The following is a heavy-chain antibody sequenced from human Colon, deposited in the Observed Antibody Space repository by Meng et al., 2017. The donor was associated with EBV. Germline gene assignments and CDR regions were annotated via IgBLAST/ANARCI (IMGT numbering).Heavy chain of an antibody. CDR3: AKDVTGIRGGDL. V-gene: IGHV3-23*01. Sequence: EVQLSESXGGWVQPGGSLRLSCVASGFTLNTYAMSWVRQAPGKGLEWVSVITHADRTFHADSVKGRFTISRDKFKNTLYLQMNSLRADDTAIYYCAKDVTGIRGGDLWGQGTLGTVSS. CDR1: GFTLNTYA. J-gene: IGHJ5*02. D-gene: IGHD3-16*01. CDR2: ITHADRT.